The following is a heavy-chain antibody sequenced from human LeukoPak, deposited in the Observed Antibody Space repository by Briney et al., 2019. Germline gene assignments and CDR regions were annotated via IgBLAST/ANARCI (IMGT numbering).Heavy chain of an antibody. CDR3: ARGDHYDSGTSFIDAFHV. Sequence: GGSLRLSCVASGFTFSNYWLSWVRQAPGKGLEWVANIRPDGSEKYYVDSVKGRFTLSRDNALNSLYLQMNSLRAEDTALYYCARGDHYDSGTSFIDAFHVWGQGTMVTVSS. J-gene: IGHJ3*01. D-gene: IGHD3-10*01. V-gene: IGHV3-7*01. CDR2: IRPDGSEK. CDR1: GFTFSNYW.